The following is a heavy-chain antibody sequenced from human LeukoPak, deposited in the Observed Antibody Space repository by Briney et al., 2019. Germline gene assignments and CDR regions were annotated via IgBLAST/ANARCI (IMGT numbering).Heavy chain of an antibody. D-gene: IGHD3-22*01. J-gene: IGHJ4*02. CDR1: GYTFTPYS. CDR2: INTNTGNP. CDR3: ARDAALINFDY. V-gene: IGHV7-4-1*02. Sequence: ASVKVSCKASGYTFTPYSINWLRQAPGQGLEWMGWINTNTGNPTYAQGFTGRFVFSLDTSVSTAYLQISSLKAEDTAVYYCARDAALINFDYWGQGTLVTVSS.